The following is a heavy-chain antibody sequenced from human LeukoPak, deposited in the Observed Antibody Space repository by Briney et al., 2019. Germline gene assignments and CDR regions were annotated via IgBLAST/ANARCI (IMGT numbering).Heavy chain of an antibody. J-gene: IGHJ4*02. CDR1: GFTFSSYG. CDR2: IWYDGSNK. V-gene: IGHV3-33*01. CDR3: ARDFSTGYSPAQQLPSEPFDY. D-gene: IGHD6-13*01. Sequence: GGSLRLSCAASGFTFSSYGMHWVRQAPGKGLEWVAVIWYDGSNKCYADSVKGRFTISRDNSKNTLYLQMNSLRAEDTAVYYCARDFSTGYSPAQQLPSEPFDYWGQGTLVTVSS.